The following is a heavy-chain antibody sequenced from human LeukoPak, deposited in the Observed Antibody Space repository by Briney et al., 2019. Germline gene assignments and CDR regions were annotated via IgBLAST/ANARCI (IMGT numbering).Heavy chain of an antibody. CDR1: GGSISSSSYY. D-gene: IGHD1-26*01. Sequence: SETLSLTCTVSGGSISSSSYYWGWIRQPPGKGLEWIGSIYYSGSTYYNPSLKSRVTISVDTSKNQFSLKLSSVTAADTAVYYCARRPWYSGMDYWGQGTLVTVSS. J-gene: IGHJ4*02. V-gene: IGHV4-39*07. CDR3: ARRPWYSGMDY. CDR2: IYYSGST.